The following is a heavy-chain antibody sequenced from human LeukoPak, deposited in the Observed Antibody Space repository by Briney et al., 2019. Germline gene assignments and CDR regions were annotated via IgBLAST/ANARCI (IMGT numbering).Heavy chain of an antibody. CDR3: ARGTVPFYYYYYMDV. Sequence: ASVKVSCKASGYTFTTYGIIWVRQAPGQGLEWMGWISTYNGNTNYAQKLQGRVTLTTDTSTSTAYMELRSLRSDDTAVYYCARGTVPFYYYYYMDVWGKGTTVTVSS. D-gene: IGHD1-1*01. J-gene: IGHJ6*03. CDR1: GYTFTTYG. V-gene: IGHV1-18*01. CDR2: ISTYNGNT.